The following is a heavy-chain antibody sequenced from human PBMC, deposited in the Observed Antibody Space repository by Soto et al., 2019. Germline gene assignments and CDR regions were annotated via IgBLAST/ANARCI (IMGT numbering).Heavy chain of an antibody. V-gene: IGHV4-59*01. CDR2: IYFNGNT. CDR3: ASVTFGGIVLAH. CDR1: AASFSKYY. D-gene: IGHD3-16*01. J-gene: IGHJ4*02. Sequence: SETLSLTCTVSAASFSKYYWTWIRQPPGKGLEWIGYIYFNGNTKYNPSLEGRLTISIDTSKKEFSLKLTSVTAADAAVYYCASVTFGGIVLAHWGQGTLVT.